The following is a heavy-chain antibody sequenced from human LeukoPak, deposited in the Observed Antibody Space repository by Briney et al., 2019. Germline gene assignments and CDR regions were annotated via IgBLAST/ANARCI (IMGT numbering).Heavy chain of an antibody. CDR1: GYTFTGYY. J-gene: IGHJ4*02. V-gene: IGHV1-2*04. D-gene: IGHD3-10*01. Sequence: ASVKVSCKASGYTFTGYYMHWVRQAPGQGLEWMGWVNPNSGGTNYAQKFQGWVTMTRDTSISTAYMELSRLRSDDTAVYYCAREAYYYGSGSYYPYWGQGTLVTVSS. CDR3: AREAYYYGSGSYYPY. CDR2: VNPNSGGT.